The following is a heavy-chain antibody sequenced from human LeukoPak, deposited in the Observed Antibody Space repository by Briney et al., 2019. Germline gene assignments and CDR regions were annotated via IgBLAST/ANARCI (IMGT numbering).Heavy chain of an antibody. J-gene: IGHJ4*02. CDR2: IYSGGST. CDR3: ARVPTTVTTVYFDY. Sequence: PGGSLSLSCAASGFPLSSNYMSWVRQAPGKGLEGVSVIYSGGSTYYADSEKGRFTISRDNSKNTLYLQMNSLRAEDTAVYYCARVPTTVTTVYFDYWGQGTLVTVSS. CDR1: GFPLSSNY. V-gene: IGHV3-53*01. D-gene: IGHD4-17*01.